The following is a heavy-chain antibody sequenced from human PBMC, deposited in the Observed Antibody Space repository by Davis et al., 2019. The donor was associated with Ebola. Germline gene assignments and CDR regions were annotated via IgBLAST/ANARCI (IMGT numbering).Heavy chain of an antibody. CDR1: GFTFSSYA. D-gene: IGHD5-18*01. Sequence: GGSLRLSCAASGFTFSSYAMSWVRQAPGKGLEWVSAISGSGGSTYYADSVKGRFTISRDNSKNTLYLQMNSLKAEDTAVYYCAKDRVGGYNYYYYYGMDVWGQGTTVTVSS. J-gene: IGHJ6*02. V-gene: IGHV3-23*01. CDR2: ISGSGGST. CDR3: AKDRVGGYNYYYYYGMDV.